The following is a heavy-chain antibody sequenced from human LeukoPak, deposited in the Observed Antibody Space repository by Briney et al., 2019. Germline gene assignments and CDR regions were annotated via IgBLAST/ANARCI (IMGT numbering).Heavy chain of an antibody. D-gene: IGHD5-12*01. V-gene: IGHV4-61*01. J-gene: IGHJ4*02. CDR1: GGSVSSGSYF. CDR3: ARDRLGGYSYVY. Sequence: EASETLSLTCTVSGGSVSSGSYFWTWIRQSPGKRLEYVGYIYDSGRTNYNPSLKSRVTISKDTSKNQFSLKLSSVTAADTAVYYCARDRLGGYSYVYWGQGSLVTVSS. CDR2: IYDSGRT.